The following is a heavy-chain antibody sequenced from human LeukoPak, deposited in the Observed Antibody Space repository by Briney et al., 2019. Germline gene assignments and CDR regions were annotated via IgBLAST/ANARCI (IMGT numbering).Heavy chain of an antibody. J-gene: IGHJ1*01. CDR3: ARELLGGSGLQH. Sequence: KPSETLSLTCTVSGGSISSYYWSWIRQPPGKGLEWIGYIYYSGSTNYNPSLKSRVTISVDTSKNQFSLKLSSVTAADTAVYYCARELLGGSGLQHWGQGTLVTVSS. CDR1: GGSISSYY. V-gene: IGHV4-59*01. D-gene: IGHD1-26*01. CDR2: IYYSGST.